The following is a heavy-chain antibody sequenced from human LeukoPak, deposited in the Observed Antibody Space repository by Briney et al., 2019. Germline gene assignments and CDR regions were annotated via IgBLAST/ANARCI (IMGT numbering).Heavy chain of an antibody. Sequence: KPSETLSLTCVVSGYSISSGYYWAWIRQPPGKGQWWIGSNYHSGTTYYKSSLKSRVTISVDTSRNQFSLKLTPVTAADTAVYYCARLGSGSDTFDIWGQGTMVTVSS. CDR3: ARLGSGSDTFDI. D-gene: IGHD3-10*01. V-gene: IGHV4-38-2*01. CDR2: NYHSGTT. CDR1: GYSISSGYY. J-gene: IGHJ3*02.